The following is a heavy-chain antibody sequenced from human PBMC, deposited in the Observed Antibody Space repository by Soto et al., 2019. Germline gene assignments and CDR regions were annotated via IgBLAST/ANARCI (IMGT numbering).Heavy chain of an antibody. J-gene: IGHJ4*02. Sequence: QVPLVQSGAEVRKPGASVKVSCKASGYTFTTYDINWMRQATGQGLEWVGWMNPNSGTTGYAQKFQGRVSMTRDTSMNTAYMELSSLTYEDTAVYYCARNKWETGDFDYWSQGTLVTVSS. CDR3: ARNKWETGDFDY. CDR2: MNPNSGTT. V-gene: IGHV1-8*01. CDR1: GYTFTTYD. D-gene: IGHD1-26*01.